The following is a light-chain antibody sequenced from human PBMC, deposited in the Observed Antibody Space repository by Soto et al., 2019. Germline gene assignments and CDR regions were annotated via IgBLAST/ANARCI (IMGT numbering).Light chain of an antibody. Sequence: QSVLTQPASVSGSPGQSITISCTGSSSDVGDSDFVSWYQQHPGKAPKLIIYEVSDRPSGVSNRFSGSKSGNTASLTISGLQAEDDAHYYCSSFTITSTLVVFGGGTKLTVL. V-gene: IGLV2-14*01. CDR2: EVS. CDR3: SSFTITSTLVV. J-gene: IGLJ2*01. CDR1: SSDVGDSDF.